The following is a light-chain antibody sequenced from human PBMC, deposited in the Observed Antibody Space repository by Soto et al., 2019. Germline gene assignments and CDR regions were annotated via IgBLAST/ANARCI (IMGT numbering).Light chain of an antibody. Sequence: EVVMTQSPAPLSVSPGEGVTLSCRASRGIGDTLAWYQHKPGQTPRLLISDTSTRATGVPDRFRGSRSGPECTLTLSSLQSEDFAIYYCQPYNTWPLTFGRGTKVESK. J-gene: IGKJ4*01. CDR3: QPYNTWPLT. V-gene: IGKV3-15*01. CDR2: DTS. CDR1: RGIGDT.